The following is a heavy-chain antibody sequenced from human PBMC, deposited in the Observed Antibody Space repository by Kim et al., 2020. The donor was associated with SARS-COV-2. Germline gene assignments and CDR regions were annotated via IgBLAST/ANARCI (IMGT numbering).Heavy chain of an antibody. V-gene: IGHV3-7*01. CDR3: VRLRGSRYYYYGLDV. J-gene: IGHJ6*02. D-gene: IGHD3-10*01. Sequence: GDSWKCRFTISRDNGKKSVFLEMNSLRAEDTAVYYCVRLRGSRYYYYGLDVWGQGTTVTVSS.